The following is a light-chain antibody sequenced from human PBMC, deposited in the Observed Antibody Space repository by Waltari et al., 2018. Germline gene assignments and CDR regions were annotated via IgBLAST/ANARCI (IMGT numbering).Light chain of an antibody. CDR2: EAS. J-gene: IGKJ4*01. CDR3: QQRSNWPQLT. CDR1: QSVSTY. Sequence: EIVLTQSPATLSLSPGERATLSCRASQSVSTYLAWYQQKPGQAPRLPIYEASNRATGIPARFSGSGSGTDFTLTINSLEPEDFGVYYCQQRSNWPQLTFGGGTKVEIK. V-gene: IGKV3-11*01.